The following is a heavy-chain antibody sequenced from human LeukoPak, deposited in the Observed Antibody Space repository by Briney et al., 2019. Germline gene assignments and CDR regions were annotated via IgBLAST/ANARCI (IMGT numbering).Heavy chain of an antibody. CDR3: AKDVLDSSGSFDY. Sequence: GGSLRLSCAASGFTFSSYGMHWVRQAPGKGLEWVAFISYDGSNKYYADSVKGRFTSSRDNSKNTLYLQMNSLRAEDTAVYYCAKDVLDSSGSFDYWGQGTLVTVSS. V-gene: IGHV3-30*18. D-gene: IGHD6-19*01. CDR1: GFTFSSYG. J-gene: IGHJ4*02. CDR2: ISYDGSNK.